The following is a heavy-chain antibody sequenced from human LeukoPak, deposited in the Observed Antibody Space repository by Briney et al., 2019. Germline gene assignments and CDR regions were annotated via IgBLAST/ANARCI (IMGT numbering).Heavy chain of an antibody. V-gene: IGHV1-46*01. D-gene: IGHD2-15*01. J-gene: IGHJ4*02. CDR2: ISPGGDST. Sequence: ASLKVSCKTSGFTFTNHFMHWVRQAPGQGLEWMGIISPGGDSTTYAQKFQGRVTMTRDTSTNTLYMELSSLRSEDTAMYYCARAEDQDFDYWGQGTLVTVSS. CDR3: ARAEDQDFDY. CDR1: GFTFTNHF.